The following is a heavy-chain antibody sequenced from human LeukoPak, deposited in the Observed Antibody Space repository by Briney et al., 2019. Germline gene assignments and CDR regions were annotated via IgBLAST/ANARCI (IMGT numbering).Heavy chain of an antibody. CDR3: ARDRGSSGYYYGLDY. CDR1: GGSISSYY. Sequence: SETLSLTCTVSGGSISSYYWSWIRQPPGKGLEWIGYIYYSGSTNYNPSLKSRVTISVDKSKNQFSLKLSSVTAADTAVYYCARDRGSSGYYYGLDYWGQGTLVTVYS. D-gene: IGHD3-22*01. J-gene: IGHJ4*02. V-gene: IGHV4-59*12. CDR2: IYYSGST.